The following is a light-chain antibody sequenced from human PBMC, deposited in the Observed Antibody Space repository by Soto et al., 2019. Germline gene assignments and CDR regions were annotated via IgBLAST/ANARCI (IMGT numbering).Light chain of an antibody. CDR3: AAWDDNLNGYV. CDR1: SSNIGSNT. J-gene: IGLJ1*01. Sequence: QSVLTQPPSASGTPGQRVTISCSGSSSNIGSNTVNWYQQLPGTAPKLLIYSNNQRPSGVPDRFSGSKSGISASLAISGRPSEDEGDYYCAAWDDNLNGYVFVTGTKV. CDR2: SNN. V-gene: IGLV1-44*01.